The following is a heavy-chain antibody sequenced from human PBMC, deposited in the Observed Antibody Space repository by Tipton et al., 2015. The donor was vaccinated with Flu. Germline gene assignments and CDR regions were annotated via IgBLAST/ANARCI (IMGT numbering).Heavy chain of an antibody. D-gene: IGHD3-9*01. CDR2: IYYSGST. V-gene: IGHV4-39*07. CDR1: GGSISSSSYY. J-gene: IGHJ4*02. Sequence: TLSLTCTVSGGSISSSSYYWGWIRQPPGKGLEWIGSIYYSGSTYYNPSLKSRATISVDTSKNQFSLKLSSVTAADTAVYYCAREHEGNWSFLTGSRSFTYWGQGTLVTVSS. CDR3: AREHEGNWSFLTGSRSFTY.